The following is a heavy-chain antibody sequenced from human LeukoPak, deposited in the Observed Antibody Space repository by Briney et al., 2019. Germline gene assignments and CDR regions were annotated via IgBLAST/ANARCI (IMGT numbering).Heavy chain of an antibody. CDR3: AKSSYYDSSGYYREYYFDY. D-gene: IGHD3-22*01. CDR2: ISGGGGST. CDR1: GFTFSSYA. J-gene: IGHJ4*02. V-gene: IGHV3-23*01. Sequence: PGGSLRLSCAASGFTFSSYAMSWVRQAPGKGLEWVSAISGGGGSTHYADSVKGRFTISRDNSKNTLYPQMSSLRAGDTAVYYCAKSSYYDSSGYYREYYFDYWGQGTLVTVSS.